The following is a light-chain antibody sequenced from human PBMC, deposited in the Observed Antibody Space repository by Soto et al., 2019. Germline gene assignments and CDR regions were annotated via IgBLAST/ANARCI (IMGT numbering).Light chain of an antibody. CDR1: QSVDTY. J-gene: IGKJ4*01. CDR2: DVS. CDR3: QQRRSSLT. V-gene: IGKV3D-11*02. Sequence: TVLTQSPATLSLSPGERATLSCRASQSVDTYLAWYQQKSGRAPRLLIYDVSKRATGIPPRFSGSGAGTDFTLTSSSLEPEDSATYYCQQRRSSLTFGGGTKVEIK.